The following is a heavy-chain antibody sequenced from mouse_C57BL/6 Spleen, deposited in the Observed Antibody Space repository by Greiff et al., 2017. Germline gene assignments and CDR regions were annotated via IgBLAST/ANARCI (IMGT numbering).Heavy chain of an antibody. CDR1: GYSITSGYY. Sequence: EVKLEESGPGLVKPSQSLSLTCSVTGYSITSGYYWNWIRQFPGNKLEWMGYISYDGSNNYNPSLKNRISITRDTSKNQFFLKLNSVTTEDTATYYCAREELRRWFAYWGQGTLVTVSA. CDR3: AREELRRWFAY. V-gene: IGHV3-6*01. J-gene: IGHJ3*01. D-gene: IGHD2-4*01. CDR2: ISYDGSN.